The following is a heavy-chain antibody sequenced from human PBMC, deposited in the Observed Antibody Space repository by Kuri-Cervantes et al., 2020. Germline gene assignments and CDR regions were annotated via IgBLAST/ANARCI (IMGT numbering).Heavy chain of an antibody. CDR1: GFTFSSYS. CDR2: VSSSSSYI. V-gene: IGHV3-21*01. D-gene: IGHD2-15*01. J-gene: IGHJ4*02. Sequence: GESLKISCAASGFTFSSYSMNWVRQAPGKGLEWVSSVSSSSSYIYYADSVKGRFTISRDNAKNSLYLQMNSLRAEDTAVYYCARVGRAEDYWGQGTLVTVSS. CDR3: ARVGRAEDY.